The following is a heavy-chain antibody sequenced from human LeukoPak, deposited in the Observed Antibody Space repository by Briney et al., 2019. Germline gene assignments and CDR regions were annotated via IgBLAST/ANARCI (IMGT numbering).Heavy chain of an antibody. D-gene: IGHD3-22*01. V-gene: IGHV4-4*07. J-gene: IGHJ5*02. CDR2: IYTSGST. Sequence: SETLSLTCTVSGGSISSYYWSWIRQPAGKGLEWIGRIYTSGSTNYNPSLKSRVTMSVDTSKNQFSLKLSPVTAADTAVYYCARETPVYDSSGYYYLSWGQGTLVTVSS. CDR1: GGSISSYY. CDR3: ARETPVYDSSGYYYLS.